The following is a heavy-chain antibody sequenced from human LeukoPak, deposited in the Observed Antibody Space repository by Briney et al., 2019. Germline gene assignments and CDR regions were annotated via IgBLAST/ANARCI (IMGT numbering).Heavy chain of an antibody. Sequence: GGSLRLSCAVSGFTFSSYAMAWVRQAPGKGLEWVSGISGSGGSTYYADSLKGRFIISRDNSNNTVSLQMNSLRAEDTAIYYCAKGTGVGGDDAFDFWGQGTMVTVSS. D-gene: IGHD3-3*01. J-gene: IGHJ3*01. CDR2: ISGSGGST. CDR3: AKGTGVGGDDAFDF. CDR1: GFTFSSYA. V-gene: IGHV3-23*01.